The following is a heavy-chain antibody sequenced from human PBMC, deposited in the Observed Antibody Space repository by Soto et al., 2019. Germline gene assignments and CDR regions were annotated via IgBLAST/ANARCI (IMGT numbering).Heavy chain of an antibody. CDR2: IRCDGSTK. D-gene: IGHD3-22*01. Sequence: GGSLRLSCVASVFTFNNYAMTWVRQAPGKGLEWVAVIRCDGSTKYYAGSVKGRFTISRDNSKNTLYLQMNGLRAEDTAVYYCAKDSSSYYYDSSGYPLAPGYWGQGTQVTVSS. CDR3: AKDSSSYYYDSSGYPLAPGY. CDR1: VFTFNNYA. V-gene: IGHV3-30*18. J-gene: IGHJ4*02.